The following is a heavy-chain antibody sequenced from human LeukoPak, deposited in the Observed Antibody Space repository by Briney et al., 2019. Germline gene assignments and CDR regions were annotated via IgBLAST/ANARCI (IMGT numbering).Heavy chain of an antibody. CDR3: ARDSPYYYDSSGYGLDY. CDR1: GFTFSDYY. D-gene: IGHD3-22*01. J-gene: IGHJ4*02. CDR2: ISSSGSTI. Sequence: GGSLRLSCAASGFTFSDYYMSWIRQAPGKGLEWVSYISSSGSTIYYADSVKGRLTISRDNAKNSLYLQMNSLRAEDTAVYYCARDSPYYYDSSGYGLDYWGQGTLVTVSS. V-gene: IGHV3-11*01.